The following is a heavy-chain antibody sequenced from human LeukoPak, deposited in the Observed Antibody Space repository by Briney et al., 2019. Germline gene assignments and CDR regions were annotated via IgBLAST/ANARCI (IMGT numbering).Heavy chain of an antibody. D-gene: IGHD3-9*01. J-gene: IGHJ4*02. CDR3: ARGLNDILTGYYPFDY. CDR2: INHSGST. Sequence: SETLSLTCAVYGGSFSGYYWSWIRQPPGKGLEWIGEINHSGSTNCNPSLKSRVTISVDTSKNQFSLKLSSVTAADTAVYYCARGLNDILTGYYPFDYWGQGTLVTVSS. CDR1: GGSFSGYY. V-gene: IGHV4-34*01.